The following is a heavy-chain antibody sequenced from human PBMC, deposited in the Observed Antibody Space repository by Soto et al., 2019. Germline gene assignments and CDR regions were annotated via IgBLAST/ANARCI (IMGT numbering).Heavy chain of an antibody. V-gene: IGHV1-24*01. J-gene: IGHJ6*02. CDR3: ATPYYDIMSGLGGMDV. Sequence: SVKVSCKVSGYTLTELSMHWVRQAPGKRLEWMRGFDPEDGETIYAQKFQGRVTMTEDTSTDTAYMELSSLRSEDTAVYYCATPYYDIMSGLGGMDVWGQGTTVTVSS. CDR2: FDPEDGET. CDR1: GYTLTELS. D-gene: IGHD3-9*01.